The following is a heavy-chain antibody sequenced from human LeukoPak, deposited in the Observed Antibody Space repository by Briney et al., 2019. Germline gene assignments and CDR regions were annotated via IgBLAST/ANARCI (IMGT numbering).Heavy chain of an antibody. CDR1: GFTFSSYA. CDR2: ISSNGGST. CDR3: ARDILKGAFDI. V-gene: IGHV3-64*01. J-gene: IGHJ3*02. Sequence: ETGGSLRLSCAASGFTFSSYAMHWVRQAPGKGLEYVSAISSNGGSTYYANSVKGRFTISRDNSKNTLYLQMGSLRAEDMAVYYCARDILKGAFDIWGQGTKVTVSS.